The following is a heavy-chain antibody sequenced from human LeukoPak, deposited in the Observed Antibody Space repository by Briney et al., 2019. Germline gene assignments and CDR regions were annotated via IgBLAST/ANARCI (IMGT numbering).Heavy chain of an antibody. V-gene: IGHV3-64*01. CDR2: ISTDGGGT. D-gene: IGHD6-13*01. CDR1: GFTFTTYT. J-gene: IGHJ4*02. Sequence: GGSLRLSCAASGFTFTTYTMHWVRQAPGRELEYVSAISTDGGGTYYANSVKGRFTISRGNSKNTLYLQMGSLRVEDMAVYYCARYSSGSCYDYWGQGTLVTVSS. CDR3: ARYSSGSCYDY.